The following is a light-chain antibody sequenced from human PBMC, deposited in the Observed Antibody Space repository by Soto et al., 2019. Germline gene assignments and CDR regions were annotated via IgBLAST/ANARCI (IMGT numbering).Light chain of an antibody. CDR2: AAS. V-gene: IGKV1-39*01. J-gene: IGKJ4*01. CDR1: QSISSY. CDR3: PQSYSTPLT. Sequence: DIQLNQSPSSLSASIGDRVTITCRASQSISSYLNWYQQKPGKAPKLLIYAASSLQSGVPSRFSGSGSGTDFTLTISSLQPEDFATYYCPQSYSTPLTFGGGTKVDIK.